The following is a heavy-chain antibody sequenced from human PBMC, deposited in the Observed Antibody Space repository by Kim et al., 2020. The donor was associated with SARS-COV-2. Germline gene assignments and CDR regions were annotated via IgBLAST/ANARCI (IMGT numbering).Heavy chain of an antibody. V-gene: IGHV3-7*01. D-gene: IGHD1-26*01. CDR3: ARHEMKGATGRWFDP. CDR2: IKEDGSDK. J-gene: IGHJ5*02. CDR1: GFTFSRYW. Sequence: GGSLRLSCAASGFTFSRYWMTWVRQAPGKGLEWVANIKEDGSDKHYADSVKGRFTISRDNSKNSLYLQMSSLRLEYTASYYCARHEMKGATGRWFDPWGQGNMVSVSS.